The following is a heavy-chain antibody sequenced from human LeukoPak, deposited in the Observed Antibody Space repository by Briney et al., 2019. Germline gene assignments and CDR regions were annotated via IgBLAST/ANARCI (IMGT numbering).Heavy chain of an antibody. Sequence: GGSPRLSCAASGFTFSSYGMHWVRQAPGKGLEWVALIWYDGSKEYFADSVKGRFTISRDNSKNTLYLQMNSLRAEDTAVYYCARDYCGGDCYSLDYWGQGTLVTVSS. J-gene: IGHJ4*02. CDR3: ARDYCGGDCYSLDY. D-gene: IGHD2-21*02. CDR2: IWYDGSKE. CDR1: GFTFSSYG. V-gene: IGHV3-33*01.